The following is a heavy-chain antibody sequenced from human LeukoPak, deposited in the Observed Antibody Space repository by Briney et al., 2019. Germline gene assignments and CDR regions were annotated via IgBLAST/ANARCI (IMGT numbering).Heavy chain of an antibody. V-gene: IGHV4-59*12. Sequence: SETLSLTCTVSGGSISSYYWSWIRQPPGKGLEWIGYIHYSGSTNYNPSLKSRVTISVDTSKNHFSLKLSSVTAADTAVYYCAREVHDYVWGSQHDAFDIWGQGTMVTVSS. CDR1: GGSISSYY. J-gene: IGHJ3*02. D-gene: IGHD3-16*01. CDR2: IHYSGST. CDR3: AREVHDYVWGSQHDAFDI.